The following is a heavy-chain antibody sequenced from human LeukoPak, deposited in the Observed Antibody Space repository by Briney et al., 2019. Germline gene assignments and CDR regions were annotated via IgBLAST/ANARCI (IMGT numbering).Heavy chain of an antibody. D-gene: IGHD2-8*02. V-gene: IGHV3-7*01. J-gene: IGHJ6*02. CDR1: GFTFSSYW. CDR2: IKQDGSEK. CDR3: ARENTGFSDYYFGMDV. Sequence: PGGSLRLSCAASGFTFSSYWMSWVRQAPGKGLECVANIKQDGSEKYYVDSVKGRFTISRDNAKSSLYLQMNSLRAEDTAVYYCARENTGFSDYYFGMDVWGQGTTVTVSS.